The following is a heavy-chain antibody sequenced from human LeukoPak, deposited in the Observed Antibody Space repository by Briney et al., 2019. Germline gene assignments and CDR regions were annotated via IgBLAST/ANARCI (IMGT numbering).Heavy chain of an antibody. CDR1: GFTFSSYG. CDR2: IRYDGSNK. V-gene: IGHV3-30*02. D-gene: IGHD6-25*01. Sequence: GGSLRLSCGASGFTFSSYGMHWVRQAPGKGLEWVAFIRYDGSNKYYADSVKGRFTISRDNSKNTLYLQMNSLRAEDTAVYYCASFLSARTIDYWGQGTLVTVSS. J-gene: IGHJ4*02. CDR3: ASFLSARTIDY.